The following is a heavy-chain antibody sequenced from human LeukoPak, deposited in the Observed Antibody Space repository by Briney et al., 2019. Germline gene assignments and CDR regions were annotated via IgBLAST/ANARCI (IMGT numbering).Heavy chain of an antibody. CDR1: GFTFSNYA. D-gene: IGHD3-22*01. CDR3: AXXXPTXXXDSSGYYCYLDY. CDR2: ISGSGGST. V-gene: IGHV3-23*01. J-gene: IGHJ4*02. Sequence: GGSLRLSCAASGFTFSNYAMSWVRQAPGKGLEWVSAISGSGGSTYYADSVKGRFTISRDNSQNTLYLQMNSLRAEDTAVYYCAXXXPTXXXDSSGYYCYLDYWSQGTLVTVSS.